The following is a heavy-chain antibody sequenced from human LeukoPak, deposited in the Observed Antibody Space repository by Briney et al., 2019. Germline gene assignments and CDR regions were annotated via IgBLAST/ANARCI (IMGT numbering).Heavy chain of an antibody. D-gene: IGHD3-22*01. CDR1: GFTVSSNY. V-gene: IGHV3-15*01. CDR3: TTDKYYDSSGYYYFDY. CDR2: IKSKTDGGTT. Sequence: GGSLRLSCAASGFTVSSNYMSWVRQAPGKGLEWVGRIKSKTDGGTTDYAAPVKGRFTISRDDSKNTLYLQMNSLKTEDTAVYYCTTDKYYDSSGYYYFDYWGQGALVTVSS. J-gene: IGHJ4*02.